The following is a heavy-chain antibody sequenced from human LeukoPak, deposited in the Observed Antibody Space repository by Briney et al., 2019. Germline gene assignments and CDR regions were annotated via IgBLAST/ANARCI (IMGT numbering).Heavy chain of an antibody. V-gene: IGHV3-23*01. CDR2: ISGSGGST. Sequence: GGSLRLSCAASGFTFSSYAMSWVRQAPGKGLEWVSAISGSGGSTYYADSVKGRFTISRDNSKNTLYLQTNSLRAEDTAVYYCAKIPTKSGYFDYWGQGTLVTVSS. CDR3: AKIPTKSGYFDY. D-gene: IGHD1-26*01. J-gene: IGHJ4*02. CDR1: GFTFSSYA.